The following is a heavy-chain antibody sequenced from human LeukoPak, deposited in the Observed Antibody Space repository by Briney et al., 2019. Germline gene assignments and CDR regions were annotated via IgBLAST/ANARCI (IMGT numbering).Heavy chain of an antibody. V-gene: IGHV3-7*01. Sequence: GGSLRLSCAASGFIFSTHWMSWVRQAPGKGLEWVANIKQDGSEKKYVDFVKGRFTISRDNAKNSLYLEMNSLRAEDTAVYYCVRDSLSYFGSGSYYRKFGYWGQGTLVTVSS. D-gene: IGHD3-10*01. CDR1: GFIFSTHW. J-gene: IGHJ4*02. CDR3: VRDSLSYFGSGSYYRKFGY. CDR2: IKQDGSEK.